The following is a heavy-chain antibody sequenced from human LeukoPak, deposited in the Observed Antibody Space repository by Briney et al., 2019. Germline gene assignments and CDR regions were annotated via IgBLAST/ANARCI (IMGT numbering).Heavy chain of an antibody. CDR1: GGSISSGGYY. CDR3: ARDQDDYSNYRTDYYYGMDV. Sequence: SQTLSLTCTVSGGSISSGGYYWSWIRQHPGKGLEWIGYIYYSGSTYYNPSLKSRVTISVDTSKNQFSLKLSSVTAAATAVYYCARDQDDYSNYRTDYYYGMDVWGQGTTVTVSS. CDR2: IYYSGST. V-gene: IGHV4-31*03. J-gene: IGHJ6*02. D-gene: IGHD4-11*01.